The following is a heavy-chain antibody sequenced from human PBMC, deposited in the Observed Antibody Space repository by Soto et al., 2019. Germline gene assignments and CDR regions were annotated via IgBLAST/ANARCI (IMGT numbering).Heavy chain of an antibody. Sequence: GGSLRLSCAAPGFNFNIHALHWIRQAPGEGLEWVAVMSPGGNSQYYADSVKGRFTISRDTSKSTLYLQMTSLRPEDTAVYYCASGAAFYYDTSRYWGQGTLVTVSS. J-gene: IGHJ4*02. CDR2: MSPGGNSQ. V-gene: IGHV3-30-3*01. CDR3: ASGAAFYYDTSRY. D-gene: IGHD3-22*01. CDR1: GFNFNIHA.